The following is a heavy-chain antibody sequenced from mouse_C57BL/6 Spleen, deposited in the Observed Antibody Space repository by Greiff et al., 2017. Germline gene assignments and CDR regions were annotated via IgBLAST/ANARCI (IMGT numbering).Heavy chain of an antibody. CDR3: GREDWDFAWFAY. J-gene: IGHJ3*01. CDR2: ISDGGSYT. Sequence: EVKVVESGGGLVKPGGSLKLSCAASGFTFSSYAMSWVRQTPEKRLEWVATISDGGSYTYYPDNVKGRFTIPRDNANNNPYLQMSHLKSEDTAMYYCGREDWDFAWFAYWGQGTLVTVSA. CDR1: GFTFSSYA. D-gene: IGHD4-1*01. V-gene: IGHV5-4*01.